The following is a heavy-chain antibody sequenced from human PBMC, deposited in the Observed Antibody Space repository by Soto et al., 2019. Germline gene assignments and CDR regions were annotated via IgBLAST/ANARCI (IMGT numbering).Heavy chain of an antibody. CDR1: GGSISSSSYY. J-gene: IGHJ6*02. V-gene: IGHV4-39*01. Sequence: PSETLSLTCTVSGGSISSSSYYWGWIRQPPGKGLEWIGSIYYSGSTYYNPSLKSRVNISVDTSKNQFSLKLSSVTAADTAVYYCASLWFGELSGYYYGMDVWGQGTTVT. D-gene: IGHD3-10*01. CDR2: IYYSGST. CDR3: ASLWFGELSGYYYGMDV.